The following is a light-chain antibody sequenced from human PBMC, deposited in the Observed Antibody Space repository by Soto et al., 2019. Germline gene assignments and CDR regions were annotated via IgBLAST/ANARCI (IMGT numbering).Light chain of an antibody. V-gene: IGKV1-39*01. J-gene: IGKJ1*01. Sequence: DIQMTQSPSSLSASVGDRVTITCRASQSISSYLNWYQQKPGKAPKLLIYAASSLQSGVPSRFSGSGSGTDFTLTISSLQPEDFATYYCQQSYSTPPDGTFGQGTKVDIK. CDR2: AAS. CDR1: QSISSY. CDR3: QQSYSTPPDGT.